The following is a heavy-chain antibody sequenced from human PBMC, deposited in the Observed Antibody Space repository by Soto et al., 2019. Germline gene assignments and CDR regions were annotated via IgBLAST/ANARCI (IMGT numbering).Heavy chain of an antibody. V-gene: IGHV3-74*01. Sequence: RGSLLISCGASVFSVKMYWMHWVGQAPGKGLVWLSRFGGDENYTDYADSVRGRFTISRDIAKNTIYLQMNSLRAEDTAVYYCGKGKELGVVRYGLDDWGQGTTVTVSS. D-gene: IGHD3-3*01. J-gene: IGHJ6*02. CDR3: GKGKELGVVRYGLDD. CDR1: VFSVKMYW. CDR2: FGGDENYT.